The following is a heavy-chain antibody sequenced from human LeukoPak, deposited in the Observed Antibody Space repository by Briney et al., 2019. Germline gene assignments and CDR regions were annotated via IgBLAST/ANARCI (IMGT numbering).Heavy chain of an antibody. V-gene: IGHV3-30*02. CDR1: GFTFSSYG. CDR3: ARGRGSWYGVYFDY. CDR2: IRYDGSDK. Sequence: GGSLRLSCAASGFTFSSYGMHWVRQAPGKGLEWVAFIRYDGSDKYYADSVKGRFTISRDNAKNSLYLQMNSLRTEDTAVYYCARGRGSWYGVYFDYWGQGTLVTVSS. J-gene: IGHJ4*02. D-gene: IGHD6-13*01.